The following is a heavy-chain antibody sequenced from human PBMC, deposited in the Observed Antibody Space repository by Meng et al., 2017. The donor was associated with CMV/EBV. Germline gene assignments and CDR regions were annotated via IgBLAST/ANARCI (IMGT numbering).Heavy chain of an antibody. CDR2: ISSSSSYI. V-gene: IGHV3-21*01. Sequence: GESLKISCAASGVTFSSYSMNWVRQAPGKGLEWVSSISSSSSYIYYTDSVKGRFTISRANAKNSLYLQMNSLRAEDTAVYYCARDKGTGFDYWGQGTLVTVS. D-gene: IGHD1-14*01. CDR1: GVTFSSYS. CDR3: ARDKGTGFDY. J-gene: IGHJ4*02.